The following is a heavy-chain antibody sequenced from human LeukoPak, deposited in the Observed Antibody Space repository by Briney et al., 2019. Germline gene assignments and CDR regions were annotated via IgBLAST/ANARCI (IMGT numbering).Heavy chain of an antibody. CDR2: IIPIFGTA. CDR1: GGTFSSYA. Sequence: ASVKVSCKASGGTFSSYAISWVRQAPGQGLEWVGGIIPIFGTANYAQKFQGRVTITADKSTSTAYMELSSLRSEETAVYYCARERRYCSSTSCFYYYYGMDVWGKGTTVTVSS. J-gene: IGHJ6*04. D-gene: IGHD2-2*01. V-gene: IGHV1-69*06. CDR3: ARERRYCSSTSCFYYYYGMDV.